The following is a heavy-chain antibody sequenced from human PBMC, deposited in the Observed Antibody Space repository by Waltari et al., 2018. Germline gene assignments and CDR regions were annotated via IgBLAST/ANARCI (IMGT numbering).Heavy chain of an antibody. CDR1: GDPISAAVSRSTY. V-gene: IGHV4-61*02. Sequence: QVQLQESGPGLVKPTHTLSLTCTVSGDPISAAVSRSTYWTWIRQSAGKGLEWIGHIYSSGAVDYNPSLRSRVTISLDTPKSHFTLKLTSVTAADTAVYYCANRGVGNYFKYFRLWSPGTLVTVSS. D-gene: IGHD1-7*01. CDR2: IYSSGAV. CDR3: ANRGVGNYFKYFRL. J-gene: IGHJ1*01.